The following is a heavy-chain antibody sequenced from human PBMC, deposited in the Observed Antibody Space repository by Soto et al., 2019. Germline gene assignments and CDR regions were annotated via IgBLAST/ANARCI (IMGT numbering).Heavy chain of an antibody. J-gene: IGHJ3*02. CDR3: ARGFRLVAGAFDI. CDR2: ISSSGSTI. D-gene: IGHD3-9*01. Sequence: EVQLVESGGGLVQPGGSLRLSCAASGFTFSSYEMNWVRQAPGKGLEWVSYISSSGSTIYYADSVKGRFTISRDNAKNSLYLQMNSLRAEDTAVYYCARGFRLVAGAFDIWGHGTMVTVSS. CDR1: GFTFSSYE. V-gene: IGHV3-48*03.